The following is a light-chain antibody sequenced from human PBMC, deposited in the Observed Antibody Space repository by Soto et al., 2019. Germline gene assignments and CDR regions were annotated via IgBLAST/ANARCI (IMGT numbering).Light chain of an antibody. CDR3: HQRQSWPRT. CDR2: LGS. Sequence: DIVMTQSPLSLPVTPGEPASISCRSSQSLLYSDGYNYLDWYLQKPGQSPQLLIYLGSTGASGVPDRFRGSGSGTDFILKISRVEAEDVGVYYCHQRQSWPRTFGQGTKVDIK. V-gene: IGKV2-28*01. CDR1: QSLLYSDGYNY. J-gene: IGKJ1*01.